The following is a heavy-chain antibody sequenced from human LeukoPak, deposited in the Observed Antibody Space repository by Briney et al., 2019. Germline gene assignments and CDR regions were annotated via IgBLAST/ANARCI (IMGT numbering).Heavy chain of an antibody. Sequence: SETLSLTCAVYGGSFSGYYWSWIRQPPGKGLEWIGEINHSGSTNYNPSLKSRVTISVDTSKNQFSLKLSSVTAADTAVFYCARLSNDAFDIWGQGTMVTVFS. CDR2: INHSGST. J-gene: IGHJ3*02. CDR1: GGSFSGYY. CDR3: ARLSNDAFDI. V-gene: IGHV4-34*01. D-gene: IGHD1-1*01.